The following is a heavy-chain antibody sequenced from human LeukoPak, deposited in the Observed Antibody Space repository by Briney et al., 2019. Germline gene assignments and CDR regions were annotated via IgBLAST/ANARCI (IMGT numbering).Heavy chain of an antibody. CDR2: IIPVIDSA. J-gene: IGHJ5*02. CDR1: GGTFRSHI. Sequence: SVKVSCKTSGGTFRSHIFSWVRQAPGQGLEWMGRIIPVIDSAKYAQKFQDRITITADTSTGTAYLHLTSLTSEGTAIYYCTRVNLRGSQYNWFDPWGQGTLVTVSS. D-gene: IGHD1-26*01. V-gene: IGHV1-69*08. CDR3: TRVNLRGSQYNWFDP.